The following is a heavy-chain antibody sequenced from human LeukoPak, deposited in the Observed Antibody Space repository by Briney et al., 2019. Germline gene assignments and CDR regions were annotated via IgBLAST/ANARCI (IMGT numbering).Heavy chain of an antibody. CDR2: ISYDGSNK. CDR1: GFTFSSYG. V-gene: IGHV3-30*03. D-gene: IGHD6-13*01. CDR3: ARYPGIAAAGTSYYFDY. Sequence: GGSLRLSRAASGFTFSSYGMHWVRQAPGKGLEWVAVISYDGSNKYYADSVKGRFTISRDNSKNTLYLQMNSLRAEDTAVYYCARYPGIAAAGTSYYFDYWGQGTLVTVSS. J-gene: IGHJ4*02.